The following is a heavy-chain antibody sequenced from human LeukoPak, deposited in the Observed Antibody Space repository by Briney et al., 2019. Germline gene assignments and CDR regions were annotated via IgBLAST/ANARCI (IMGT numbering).Heavy chain of an antibody. CDR2: ISGSGGAT. J-gene: IGHJ4*02. D-gene: IGHD4-23*01. Sequence: GGSLRLSCAASGFTVSSNYMSWVRQAPGKGLEWVSAISGSGGATYYADSVKGRFTISRDNSKKTLYLQMNSLRAEDTAVYYCAKEMGNRAVGTYYFDHRGQGSLVTASS. CDR1: GFTVSSNY. CDR3: AKEMGNRAVGTYYFDH. V-gene: IGHV3-23*01.